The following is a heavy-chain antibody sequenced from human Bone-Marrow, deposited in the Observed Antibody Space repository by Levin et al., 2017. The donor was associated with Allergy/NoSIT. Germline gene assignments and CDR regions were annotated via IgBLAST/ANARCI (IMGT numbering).Heavy chain of an antibody. Sequence: GASVKVSCAGSGFTFNNYAMDWVRQAPGEGLNWVSAITRDGDRTYYADSVKGRFTISRDNSKNTVYLQMSSLRAEDTAVYYCAREFGASGWYSVDYWGQGTLVTVSS. CDR2: ITRDGDRT. CDR1: GFTFNNYA. J-gene: IGHJ4*02. D-gene: IGHD6-19*01. V-gene: IGHV3-23*01. CDR3: AREFGASGWYSVDY.